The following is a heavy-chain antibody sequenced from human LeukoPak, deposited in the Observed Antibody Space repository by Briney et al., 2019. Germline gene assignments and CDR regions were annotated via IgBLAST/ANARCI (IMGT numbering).Heavy chain of an antibody. V-gene: IGHV3-30*04. CDR1: GFTFSNYL. CDR2: ISCDGSDE. CDR3: ARDGDGRGYYMDV. Sequence: GGSLRLSCAASGFTFSNYLMHWVRQAPGKGLEWVALISCDGSDEYYADSVKGRFTISRDNSKNMLYLQMNSLSSEDTAVYYCARDGDGRGYYMDVWDKGTTVAVSS. D-gene: IGHD3-3*01. J-gene: IGHJ6*04.